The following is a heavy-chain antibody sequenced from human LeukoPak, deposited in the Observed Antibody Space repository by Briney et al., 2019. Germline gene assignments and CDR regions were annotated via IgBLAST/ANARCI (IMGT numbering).Heavy chain of an antibody. D-gene: IGHD5-18*01. CDR3: AREKGGYSYPDY. Sequence: PGGSLRLSCAVSGFTLSSYCMKWVRQAPGGGLEWVSYISSSSNTIYYADSVKGRFTISRDNDKNSLNLQMNSLRAEDTAVYCCAREKGGYSYPDYWGQGTLVTVSS. CDR1: GFTLSSYC. CDR2: ISSSSNTI. J-gene: IGHJ4*02. V-gene: IGHV3-48*01.